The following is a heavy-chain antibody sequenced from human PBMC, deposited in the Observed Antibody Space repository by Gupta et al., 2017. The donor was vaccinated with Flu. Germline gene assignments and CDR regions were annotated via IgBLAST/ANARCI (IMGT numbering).Heavy chain of an antibody. CDR3: VGFCSSTSCPRNTFDI. CDR1: GGSVNTSTHY. J-gene: IGHJ3*02. V-gene: IGHV4-39*02. Sequence: QVQLHESGLGLVKPSATLWLTGNVSGGSVNTSTHYWGYVRQPPGKGLEWIGTVKYRGTTYYSPSLNSRVTISLDTSKNHFSLRLKSVSAADTAVYYCVGFCSSTSCPRNTFDIWGHGTMVTVSS. CDR2: VKYRGTT. D-gene: IGHD2-2*01.